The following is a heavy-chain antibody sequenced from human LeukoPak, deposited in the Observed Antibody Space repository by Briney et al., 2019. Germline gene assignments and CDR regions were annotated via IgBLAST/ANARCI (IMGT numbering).Heavy chain of an antibody. CDR2: INHSGST. J-gene: IGHJ3*02. Sequence: SETLSLTCAVYGGSFSGYYWSWIRQPPGKGLEWVGEINHSGSTNYNPSLKSRVTISVDTSKNQFSLKLSSVTAADTAVYYCARVQVGYYDSSGYPRRNGAFDIWGQGTMVTVSS. CDR3: ARVQVGYYDSSGYPRRNGAFDI. D-gene: IGHD3-22*01. CDR1: GGSFSGYY. V-gene: IGHV4-34*01.